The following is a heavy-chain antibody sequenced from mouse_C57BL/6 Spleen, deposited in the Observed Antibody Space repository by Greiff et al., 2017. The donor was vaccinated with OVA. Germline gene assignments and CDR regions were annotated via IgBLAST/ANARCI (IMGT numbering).Heavy chain of an antibody. CDR3: ARRTGRYAMDY. D-gene: IGHD4-1*01. J-gene: IGHJ4*01. Sequence: VQLQQPGAELVMPGASVKLSCKASGYTFTSYWMHWVKQRPGQGLEWIGEIDPSDSYTNYNQKFKGKSTLTVDKSSSTAYMQLSSLTSEDSAVYYCARRTGRYAMDYWGQGTSVTVSS. V-gene: IGHV1-69*01. CDR2: IDPSDSYT. CDR1: GYTFTSYW.